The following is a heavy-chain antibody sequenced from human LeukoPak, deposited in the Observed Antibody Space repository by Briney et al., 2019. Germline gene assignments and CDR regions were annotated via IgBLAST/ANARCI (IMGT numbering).Heavy chain of an antibody. J-gene: IGHJ4*02. CDR1: GFTFSSYW. Sequence: PGGSLRLSCAASGFTFSSYWMSWVRQAPGKGLEWVANIKQDGSEKYYVDSVKGRFTISRDNAKNSLYLQMNSLRAEDTAVYYCARDSYYYDSSGYYEMDYWGQGTLVTVSS. V-gene: IGHV3-7*03. CDR2: IKQDGSEK. D-gene: IGHD3-22*01. CDR3: ARDSYYYDSSGYYEMDY.